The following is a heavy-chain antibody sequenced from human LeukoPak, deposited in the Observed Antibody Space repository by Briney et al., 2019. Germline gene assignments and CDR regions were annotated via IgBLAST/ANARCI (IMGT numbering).Heavy chain of an antibody. CDR1: GGSIRSSSYY. Sequence: SETLSLTCNVSGGSIRSSSYYWGWIRQPPGKGLEWIGNIYHSGNDYYNPSLKSRVTMSVDTSKNQFSLKVTSVTAADTAVYYCARGPSPGEKAAGLNNWFDPWGQGTLVTVSS. D-gene: IGHD6-13*01. CDR2: IYHSGND. CDR3: ARGPSPGEKAAGLNNWFDP. V-gene: IGHV4-39*07. J-gene: IGHJ5*02.